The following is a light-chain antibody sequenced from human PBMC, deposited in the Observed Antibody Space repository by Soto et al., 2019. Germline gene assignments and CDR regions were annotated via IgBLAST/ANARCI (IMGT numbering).Light chain of an antibody. CDR2: QAS. Sequence: DIQMTQSPPTLSASVGDRVTLTCRASQSISDWLVWYQQKPGQAPKLLIYQASILEIGVPSRFSGSGSGTEFTLTISSLQPDEFATYYCQHYNSYSEAFGQGTKVDIK. V-gene: IGKV1-5*03. J-gene: IGKJ1*01. CDR3: QHYNSYSEA. CDR1: QSISDW.